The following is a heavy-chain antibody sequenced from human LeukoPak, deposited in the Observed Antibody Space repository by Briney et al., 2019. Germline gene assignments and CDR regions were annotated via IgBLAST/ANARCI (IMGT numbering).Heavy chain of an antibody. CDR3: ARENSPRYYYGSGSYYNGDLGWFDP. V-gene: IGHV3-66*01. J-gene: IGHJ5*02. CDR1: GFTVSSNY. CDR2: IYSGGST. D-gene: IGHD3-10*01. Sequence: PGGSPRLSCAASGFTVSSNYMSWVRQAPGKGLERVSLIYSGGSTYYADSVKGRFTISRDNSKNMLYLQTNSLRAEDTAVYYCARENSPRYYYGSGSYYNGDLGWFDPWGQGTLVTVSS.